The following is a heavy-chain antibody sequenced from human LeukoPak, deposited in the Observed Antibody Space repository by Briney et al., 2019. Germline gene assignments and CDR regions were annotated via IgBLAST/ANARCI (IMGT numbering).Heavy chain of an antibody. V-gene: IGHV3-74*03. J-gene: IGHJ3*02. D-gene: IGHD3-3*02. CDR3: ARDRSIEDAFDI. CDR2: INSDGSST. CDR1: GFTFSSYE. Sequence: GGSLRLSCAASGFTFSSYEMHCVRQAPGKGLVWVSRINSDGSSTTYADSVKGRFAISRDNAKNTLFLQMNSLSPEDTAVYYCARDRSIEDAFDIWGQGTMVTVSS.